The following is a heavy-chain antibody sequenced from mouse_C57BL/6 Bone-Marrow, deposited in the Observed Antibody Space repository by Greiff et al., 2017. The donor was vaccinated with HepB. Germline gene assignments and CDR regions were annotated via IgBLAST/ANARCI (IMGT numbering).Heavy chain of an antibody. CDR3: TTTAQATWFAY. V-gene: IGHV14-4*01. J-gene: IGHJ3*01. CDR1: GFNIKDDY. Sequence: VQLQQSGAELVRPGASVKLSCTASGFNIKDDYMHWVKQRPEQGLEWIGWIDPENGDTEYASKFQGKATITADTDSNTADLQLSSLTYEDTAFYYCTTTAQATWFAYWCQGTLVTVSA. CDR2: IDPENGDT. D-gene: IGHD3-2*02.